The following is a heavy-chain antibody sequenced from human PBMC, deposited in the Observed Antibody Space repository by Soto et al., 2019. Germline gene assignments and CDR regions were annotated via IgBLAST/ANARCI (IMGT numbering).Heavy chain of an antibody. CDR2: IYYTGST. Sequence: PSETLSLTCTVSGGFISSSTYYWGWIRQPPGKGLEWIGSIYYTGSTYYNPSLKSRVIMSVDTSRNHFSLKLTSVTAADTAVYYCARDKITGLFDYWGQGTLVTVSS. CDR1: GGFISSSTYY. D-gene: IGHD2-8*02. CDR3: ARDKITGLFDY. J-gene: IGHJ4*02. V-gene: IGHV4-39*02.